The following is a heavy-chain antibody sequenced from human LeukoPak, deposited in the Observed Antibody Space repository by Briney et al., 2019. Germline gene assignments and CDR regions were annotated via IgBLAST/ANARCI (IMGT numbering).Heavy chain of an antibody. J-gene: IGHJ5*02. CDR3: ARGNIVVEVAATLEP. Sequence: PGRSLRLSCVAAGFSFSSYAMHWVRQAPGKGLGWVAVISYDGSNKYYADSVKGRFTISRDNSNNTLYLQMYSLRAEDTAVYYCARGNIVVEVAATLEPWGQGTLVTVSS. CDR1: GFSFSSYA. D-gene: IGHD2-15*01. V-gene: IGHV3-30*04. CDR2: ISYDGSNK.